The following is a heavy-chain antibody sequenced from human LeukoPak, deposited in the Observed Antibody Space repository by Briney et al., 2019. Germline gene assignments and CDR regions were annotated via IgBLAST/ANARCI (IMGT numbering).Heavy chain of an antibody. D-gene: IGHD6-13*01. CDR2: IRSKAYGGTT. J-gene: IGHJ6*04. Sequence: PGRSLRLSCTASGFTFGDYAMSWVRQAPGKGLEWVGFIRSKAYGGTTEYAASVKGRFTISRDDSKSIAYLQMNSLKTEDTAVYYCTRWQHLFLFTYYGMDVWGKGTTVNVSS. CDR3: TRWQHLFLFTYYGMDV. CDR1: GFTFGDYA. V-gene: IGHV3-49*04.